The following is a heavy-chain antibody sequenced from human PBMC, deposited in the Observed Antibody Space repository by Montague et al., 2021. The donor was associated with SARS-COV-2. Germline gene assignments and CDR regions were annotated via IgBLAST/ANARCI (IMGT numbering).Heavy chain of an antibody. CDR3: ARYSYSGTYFGLNDAFDI. J-gene: IGHJ3*02. CDR1: GDSVSSNNAA. V-gene: IGHV6-1*01. D-gene: IGHD1-26*01. Sequence: CAISGDSVSSNNAAWNWIRQSPSRGLEWLGRTCYRSEWYFDYVISLRGRITINPDTSKNQFSLQLDSVTLDDTAAYYCARYSYSGTYFGLNDAFDIWGQGKLVTVSS. CDR2: TCYRSEWYF.